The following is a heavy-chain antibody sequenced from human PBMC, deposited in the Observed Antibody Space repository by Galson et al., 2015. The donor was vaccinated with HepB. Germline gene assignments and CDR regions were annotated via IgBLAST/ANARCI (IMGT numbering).Heavy chain of an antibody. D-gene: IGHD1-26*01. V-gene: IGHV3-23*01. Sequence: SLRLSCAASGFTFNSYAMSWVHQAPGKGLEWVSVISVSGASTYFTDSVKGRFTISRDNSKSTLYLQMNNLRVEDTAVYYCGKARGGVDYWGQGTLVTVSS. CDR1: GFTFNSYA. CDR3: GKARGGVDY. J-gene: IGHJ4*02. CDR2: ISVSGAST.